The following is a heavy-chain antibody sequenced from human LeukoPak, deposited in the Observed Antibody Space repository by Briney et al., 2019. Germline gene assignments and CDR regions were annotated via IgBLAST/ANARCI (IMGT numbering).Heavy chain of an antibody. D-gene: IGHD2-15*01. V-gene: IGHV4-4*07. J-gene: IGHJ5*02. Sequence: SETLSLTCTVSGDSISSYYWSWIRQPAGKGMEWIGRFYIGGITNYNPSLKSRVTMSVDTSKNQFSLRLTSMTAADTAVYYCARVKPGGSSTSFDPWGQGTLVAVSS. CDR2: FYIGGIT. CDR1: GDSISSYY. CDR3: ARVKPGGSSTSFDP.